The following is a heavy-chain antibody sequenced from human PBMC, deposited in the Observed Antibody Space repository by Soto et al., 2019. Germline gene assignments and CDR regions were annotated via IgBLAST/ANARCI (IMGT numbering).Heavy chain of an antibody. D-gene: IGHD6-19*01. CDR3: ARGSAEAGTAAIGH. CDR2: ISSSSSYI. CDR1: GFTFSNYN. J-gene: IGHJ4*02. Sequence: EVQLVESGGGLVKPGGSLRLSCAASGFTFSNYNMNWVRQAPGKGLEWVSSISSSSSYIYYADSVKGRFTISRDNAKNSLYLQMNSLRAEDTAVYYCARGSAEAGTAAIGHWGQGTLVTVSS. V-gene: IGHV3-21*01.